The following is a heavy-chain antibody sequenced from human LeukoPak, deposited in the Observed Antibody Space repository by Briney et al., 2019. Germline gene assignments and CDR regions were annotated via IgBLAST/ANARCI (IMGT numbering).Heavy chain of an antibody. CDR1: GFTFSSYA. Sequence: GRSLRLSCAASGFTFSSYAMHWVRQAPGKGLEWVAVISYDGSNKYYADSVKGRFTISRDNSKNTLYLQMNSLRAEDTAVYYCARETTSNYYDILTGYQHWFDPWGQGTLVTVSS. J-gene: IGHJ5*02. CDR3: ARETTSNYYDILTGYQHWFDP. V-gene: IGHV3-30*04. D-gene: IGHD3-9*01. CDR2: ISYDGSNK.